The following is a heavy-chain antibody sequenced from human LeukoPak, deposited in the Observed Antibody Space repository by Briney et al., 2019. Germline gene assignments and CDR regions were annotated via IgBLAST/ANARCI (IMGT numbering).Heavy chain of an antibody. J-gene: IGHJ4*02. Sequence: SETLSLTCTVSGGSISSYYWSWIRQSAGKGLEWIGRIYPTGSTNYNPSLKSRATMSVDTSKNQFSLKLTSVTAADTAVYYCARENNYFDYWGQGTLVTVSS. V-gene: IGHV4-4*07. CDR3: ARENNYFDY. CDR2: IYPTGST. CDR1: GGSISSYY.